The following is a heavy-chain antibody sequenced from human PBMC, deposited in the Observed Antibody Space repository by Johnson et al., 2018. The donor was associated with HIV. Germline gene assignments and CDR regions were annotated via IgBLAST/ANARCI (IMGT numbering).Heavy chain of an antibody. CDR3: ARVSLYYGSGNDAFDI. V-gene: IGHV3-30*14. D-gene: IGHD3-10*01. CDR1: GFTFSSYA. Sequence: QVQLVESGGGVVQPGRYLRLSCAASGFTFSSYAMHWVRQAPGKGLEWVAVISYDGSNKYYADSVKGRFTISRDNSKNTLYLPMNSLRAEDTAVYYCARVSLYYGSGNDAFDIWGQGTMVTVSS. J-gene: IGHJ3*02. CDR2: ISYDGSNK.